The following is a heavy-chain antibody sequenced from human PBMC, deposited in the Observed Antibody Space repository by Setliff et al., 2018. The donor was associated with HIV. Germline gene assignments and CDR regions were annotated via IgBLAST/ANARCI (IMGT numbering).Heavy chain of an antibody. CDR2: MSTDNGNT. D-gene: IGHD1-20*01. CDR3: ARMRGGHNIREGAFDI. CDR1: GYSFSSYG. Sequence: ASVKVSCKASGYSFSSYGIGWVRLAPGQGLEWLGWMSTDNGNTNYAQKVQGRVTMTTDTGTRTAYMELRSLRSDDTAMYYCARMRGGHNIREGAFDIWGQGTMVT. V-gene: IGHV1-18*01. J-gene: IGHJ3*02.